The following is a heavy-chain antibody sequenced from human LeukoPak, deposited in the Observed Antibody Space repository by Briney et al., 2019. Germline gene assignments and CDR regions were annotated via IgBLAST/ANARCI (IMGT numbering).Heavy chain of an antibody. CDR2: ISGSGGST. CDR1: GFTFSSYW. Sequence: GGSLRLSCAASGFTFSSYWMSWVRQAPGKGLEWVSAISGSGGSTYYADSVKGRFTISRDNSKNTLYLQMNSLRAEDTAVYYCAKVPGYYYDSSGYYLDYWGQGTLVTVSS. D-gene: IGHD3-22*01. J-gene: IGHJ4*02. CDR3: AKVPGYYYDSSGYYLDY. V-gene: IGHV3-23*01.